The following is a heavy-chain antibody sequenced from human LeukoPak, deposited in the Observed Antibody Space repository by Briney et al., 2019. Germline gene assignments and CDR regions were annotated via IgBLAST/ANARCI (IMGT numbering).Heavy chain of an antibody. D-gene: IGHD3-16*02. CDR3: AKYTWGYYDYVCGSYRPNYFDY. J-gene: IGHJ4*02. Sequence: GGSLRLSCAASGFTFDDYAMHWVRQAPGKGLEWVSLISGGGGSTYYADSVKGRFITSSDNSKNSLYLQMNSLRTEDTALYYCAKYTWGYYDYVCGSYRPNYFDYWGQGTLVTVSS. CDR2: ISGGGGST. CDR1: GFTFDDYA. V-gene: IGHV3-43*02.